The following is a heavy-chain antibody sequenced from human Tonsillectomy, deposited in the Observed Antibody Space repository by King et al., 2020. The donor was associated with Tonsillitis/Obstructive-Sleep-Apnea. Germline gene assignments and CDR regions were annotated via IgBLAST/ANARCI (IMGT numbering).Heavy chain of an antibody. J-gene: IGHJ4*02. CDR2: IYHSGST. V-gene: IGHV4-4*02. Sequence: VQLQESGPGLVKPSGTLSLTCAVSGGSLSSSNWWSWVRQTPGKGLEWIGEIYHSGSTNYNPSLKSRVTISVDKSKNQFSLTLSSVTAAVTPVYYCARRANLVGATLFDYWGQGTRVTVRS. CDR3: ARRANLVGATLFDY. CDR1: GGSLSSSNW. D-gene: IGHD1-26*01.